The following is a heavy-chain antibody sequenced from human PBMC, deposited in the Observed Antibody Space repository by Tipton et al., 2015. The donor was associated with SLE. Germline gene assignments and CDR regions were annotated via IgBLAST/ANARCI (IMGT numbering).Heavy chain of an antibody. CDR2: ISSSGSTI. CDR3: AKDLRKGYSYGYGI. V-gene: IGHV3-11*01. CDR1: GFTFSDYY. D-gene: IGHD5-18*01. Sequence: SLRLSCAASGFTFSDYYMSWIRQAPGKGLEWVSYISSSGSTIYYADSVKGRFTISRDNAKNSLYLQMNSLRAEDTALYYCAKDLRKGYSYGYGIWGQGTMVTVSS. J-gene: IGHJ3*02.